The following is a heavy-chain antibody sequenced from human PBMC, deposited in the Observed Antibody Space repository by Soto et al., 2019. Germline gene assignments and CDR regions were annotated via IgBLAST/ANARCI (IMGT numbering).Heavy chain of an antibody. CDR3: VKGKYCSGGSCELYYYYGMDV. CDR1: GFTFSSYA. J-gene: IGHJ6*02. CDR2: ISSNGGST. Sequence: GGSLRLSCSASGFTFSSYAMHWVRQAPGKGLEYVSAISSNGGSTYYADSVKGRFTISRDNSKNTLYLQMSSLRAEDTAVYYCVKGKYCSGGSCELYYYYGMDVWGQGTTVTVSS. V-gene: IGHV3-64D*08. D-gene: IGHD2-15*01.